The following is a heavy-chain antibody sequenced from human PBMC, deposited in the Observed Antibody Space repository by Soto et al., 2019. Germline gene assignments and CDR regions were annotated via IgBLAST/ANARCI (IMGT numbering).Heavy chain of an antibody. J-gene: IGHJ4*02. V-gene: IGHV4-39*01. Sequence: SETLSLTCTVSGGSISSSSYYWGWIRQPPGKGLEWIGSIYYSGSTYYNPSLKSRVTISVDTSKNQFSLKLSSVTAADTAVYYCARGYCSGGSCYRYWGQGSQVTSPQ. CDR2: IYYSGST. CDR3: ARGYCSGGSCYRY. D-gene: IGHD2-15*01. CDR1: GGSISSSSYY.